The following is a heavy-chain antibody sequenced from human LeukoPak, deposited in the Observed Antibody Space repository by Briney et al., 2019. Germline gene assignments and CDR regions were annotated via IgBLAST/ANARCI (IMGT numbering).Heavy chain of an antibody. CDR2: INPNTGDT. V-gene: IGHV1-2*06. CDR3: ARDGEDWGFPVDP. D-gene: IGHD3/OR15-3a*01. CDR1: QYTFTGYF. Sequence: ASVKVSCKASQYTFTGYFIHWVRQAPGQGLEWMGRINPNTGDTYYAQKFQGRVTLTRDTSVSTAYMELTSLISDDTAVYYCARDGEDWGFPVDPWGQGTLVTVSS. J-gene: IGHJ5*02.